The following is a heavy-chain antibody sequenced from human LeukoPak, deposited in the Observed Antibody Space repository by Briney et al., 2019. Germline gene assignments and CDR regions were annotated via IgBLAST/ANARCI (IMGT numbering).Heavy chain of an antibody. CDR1: GGSISSGNW. CDR2: IYHSGST. CDR3: ASSDYYDSSGYYFDY. V-gene: IGHV4-4*02. D-gene: IGHD3-22*01. J-gene: IGHJ4*02. Sequence: SGTLSLTCAVSGGSISSGNWWSWVRQPPGKGLEGIGEIYHSGSTNYNPSLKSRVTISVDKSKNQFSLKLSAVTAADTSVYYCASSDYYDSSGYYFDYWGQGTLVTVSS.